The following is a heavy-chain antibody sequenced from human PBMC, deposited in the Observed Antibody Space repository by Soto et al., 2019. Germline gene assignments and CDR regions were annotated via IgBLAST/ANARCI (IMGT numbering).Heavy chain of an antibody. V-gene: IGHV3-30*18. D-gene: IGHD4-17*01. CDR3: AKRAFESDYGDGGAFDI. CDR1: GFTFSSYG. J-gene: IGHJ3*02. Sequence: QVQLVESGGGVVQPGRSLRLSCAASGFTFSSYGIHWVRQAPGKGLGWVAVRSYDGSNKYYAASVKGRFTISRDNSKNTLYLQMNSLRAEDTAVYYCAKRAFESDYGDGGAFDILGQVTMVTVSS. CDR2: RSYDGSNK.